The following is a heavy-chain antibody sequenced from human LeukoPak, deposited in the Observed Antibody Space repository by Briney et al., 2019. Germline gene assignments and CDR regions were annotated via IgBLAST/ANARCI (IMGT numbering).Heavy chain of an antibody. J-gene: IGHJ6*04. CDR2: ITSKAYGGTT. CDR1: GFTFGDYA. D-gene: IGHD2-2*01. CDR3: TRGKVPAARNYYYYGMDV. V-gene: IGHV3-49*04. Sequence: GRSLRLSCTASGFTFGDYAMSWVRQAPGKGLEWVGFITSKAYGGTTEYAASVKGRFTISRDDSKSIAYLQMNSLKTEDTAVYYCTRGKVPAARNYYYYGMDVWGKGTTVTVSS.